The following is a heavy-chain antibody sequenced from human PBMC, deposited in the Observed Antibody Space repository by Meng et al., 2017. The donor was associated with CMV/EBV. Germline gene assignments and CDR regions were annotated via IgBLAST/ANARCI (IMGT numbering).Heavy chain of an antibody. V-gene: IGHV3-49*04. J-gene: IGHJ6*01. CDR3: TRDPYYDFWSGYYTGYYYYGMDV. Sequence: GGSLRLSCTASGFTFGDYAMSWVRQAPGKGLEWVGFIRSKAYGGTTEYAASVKGRFTISRDDSKSIAYRQVNSLKTEDTAVYYCTRDPYYDFWSGYYTGYYYYGMDVWGQGTTVTVSS. D-gene: IGHD3-3*01. CDR1: GFTFGDYA. CDR2: IRSKAYGGTT.